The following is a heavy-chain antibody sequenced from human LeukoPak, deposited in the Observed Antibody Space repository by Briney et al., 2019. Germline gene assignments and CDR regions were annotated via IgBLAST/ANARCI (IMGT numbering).Heavy chain of an antibody. Sequence: SGGSLRLSCAASGFTFGSYSMSWVRQAPGKGLEWVSAISTGGTSTYYADSVKGRFTISRDNSKNTLSLQMNNLRAEDTAVYYCAKLGTTNPLYFFDYWGQGTLVTVSS. D-gene: IGHD1-26*01. CDR1: GFTFGSYS. CDR3: AKLGTTNPLYFFDY. V-gene: IGHV3-23*01. CDR2: ISTGGTST. J-gene: IGHJ4*02.